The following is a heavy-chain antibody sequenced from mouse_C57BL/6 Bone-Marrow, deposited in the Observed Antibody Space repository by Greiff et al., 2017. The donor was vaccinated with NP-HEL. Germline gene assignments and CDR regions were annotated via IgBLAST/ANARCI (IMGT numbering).Heavy chain of an antibody. CDR1: GYTFTSYD. CDR3: ARSLKRGFAY. Sequence: QVQLQQSGPELVKPGASVKLSCKASGYTFTSYDINWVKQRPGQGLEWIGWIYPGDGSTKYNEKFKGKAPLTVDTSSSTADMQLHSLTSEYSAVYFCARSLKRGFAYWGQGTLVTVSA. D-gene: IGHD1-3*01. J-gene: IGHJ3*01. CDR2: IYPGDGST. V-gene: IGHV1-85*01.